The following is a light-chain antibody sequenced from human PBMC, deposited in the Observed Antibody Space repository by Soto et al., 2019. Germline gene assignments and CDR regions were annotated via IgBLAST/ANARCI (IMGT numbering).Light chain of an antibody. V-gene: IGLV2-14*01. Sequence: QSALTQPASVSGSPGQSITISCTGTSSDVGNYNYVSWYQQHPGKAPKLMIYDVTQRPSGVSTRFSGSKSGLTASLTISGLQADDEADYYCSSYTASSDVIFGGGTKLTVL. CDR2: DVT. CDR3: SSYTASSDVI. J-gene: IGLJ2*01. CDR1: SSDVGNYNY.